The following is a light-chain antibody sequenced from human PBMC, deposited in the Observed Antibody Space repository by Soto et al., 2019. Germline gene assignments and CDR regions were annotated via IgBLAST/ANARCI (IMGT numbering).Light chain of an antibody. CDR2: EGS. V-gene: IGLV2-23*01. CDR3: CSYAGGSTYV. J-gene: IGLJ1*01. Sequence: SALTQPASVSGSPGQSITISCTGTSSDVGNYNLVSWYQQHPGKAPKLMICEGSKRPSGVSNRFSGSKSGNTASLTISILQAEDEADYYCCSYAGGSTYVFGTGTKVTVL. CDR1: SSDVGNYNL.